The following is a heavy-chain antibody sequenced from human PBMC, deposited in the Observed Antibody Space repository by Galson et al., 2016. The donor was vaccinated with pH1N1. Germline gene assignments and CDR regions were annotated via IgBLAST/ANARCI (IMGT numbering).Heavy chain of an antibody. CDR3: ARQRGSDFDS. CDR1: GYSFTDYW. CDR2: IFPGDSDT. V-gene: IGHV5-51*01. Sequence: QSGAEVKRPGESLKISCKASGYSFTDYWIGWVRQMTGKGLGWMGIIFPGDSDTRYSPSFQGQVTISADKSINTAYLQWSSLKASDTAIYYCARQRGSDFDSWGQGTLVTVST. J-gene: IGHJ4*02. D-gene: IGHD3-16*01.